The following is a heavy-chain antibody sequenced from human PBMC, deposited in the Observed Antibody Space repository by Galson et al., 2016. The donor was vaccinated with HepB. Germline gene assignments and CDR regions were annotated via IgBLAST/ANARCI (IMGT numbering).Heavy chain of an antibody. CDR1: GFTFSSYG. D-gene: IGHD2-21*02. CDR3: AKSRHATPIDFIFNR. J-gene: IGHJ5*02. Sequence: LRLSCAVSGFTFSSYGMHWVRQAPGPGLEWVAFISDDGSSKYYVHSVKGRFSISRDNSKDMLYLQMDILRPEDTAVYYCAKSRHATPIDFIFNRWGQGTLVTVSS. CDR2: ISDDGSSK. V-gene: IGHV3-30*18.